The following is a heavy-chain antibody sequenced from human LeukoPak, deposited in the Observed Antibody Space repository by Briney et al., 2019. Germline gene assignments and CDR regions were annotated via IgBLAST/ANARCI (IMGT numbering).Heavy chain of an antibody. CDR3: ARDGGPAYSSSWYLY. Sequence: PGGSLRLSCAVSGFPLSSYAMSWVRQAPGKGLEWVSATSSSDAGTYYADSVRGRFTISRDNSKNTLYLQMNSLRAEDTAVYYCARDGGPAYSSSWYLYWGQGTLVTVSS. V-gene: IGHV3-23*01. CDR1: GFPLSSYA. CDR2: TSSSDAGT. D-gene: IGHD6-13*01. J-gene: IGHJ4*02.